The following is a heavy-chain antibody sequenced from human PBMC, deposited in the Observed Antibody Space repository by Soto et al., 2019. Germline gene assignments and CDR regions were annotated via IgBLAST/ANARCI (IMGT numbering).Heavy chain of an antibody. CDR3: ASAARGYSSSWYYEGGFDY. J-gene: IGHJ4*02. D-gene: IGHD6-13*01. CDR1: GFTFSSYA. CDR2: ISGSGGST. V-gene: IGHV3-23*01. Sequence: GGSLRLSCAASGFTFSSYAMSWVRQAPGKGLEWVPAISGSGGSTYYADSVKGRFTISRDNSKNTLYLQMNSLRAEDTAVYYCASAARGYSSSWYYEGGFDYWGQGTLVTVSS.